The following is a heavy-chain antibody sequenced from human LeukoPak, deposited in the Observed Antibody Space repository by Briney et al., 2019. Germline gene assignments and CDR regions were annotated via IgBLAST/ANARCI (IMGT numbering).Heavy chain of an antibody. D-gene: IGHD4-17*01. J-gene: IGHJ4*02. CDR2: ISAYNGYT. V-gene: IGHV1-18*01. Sequence: ASVKVSCKASGYTFTTYGISWVRQAPGQGLEWMGWISAYNGYTKYAQKFQARVTMTTDTSTSTAYMELRSLRSDDTAVFYCARGLLYGDVPNYLDYWGQGTLVTVSS. CDR3: ARGLLYGDVPNYLDY. CDR1: GYTFTTYG.